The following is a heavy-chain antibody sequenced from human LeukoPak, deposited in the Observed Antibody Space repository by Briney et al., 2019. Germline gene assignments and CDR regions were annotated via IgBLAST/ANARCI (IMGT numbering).Heavy chain of an antibody. J-gene: IGHJ4*02. CDR1: GGSISSYY. Sequence: SETLSLTCTVSGGSISSYYWSWIRQPPGKGLEWIGYIYYSGSTNYNPSLKSRVTISVDTSKNQFSLKLSSVTAADTAVYYCARLYGSGSYSSWGQGTLVTVFS. D-gene: IGHD3-10*01. V-gene: IGHV4-59*08. CDR2: IYYSGST. CDR3: ARLYGSGSYSS.